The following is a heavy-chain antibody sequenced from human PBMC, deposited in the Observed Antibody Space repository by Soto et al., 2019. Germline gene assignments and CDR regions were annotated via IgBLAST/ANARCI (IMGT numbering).Heavy chain of an antibody. D-gene: IGHD3-10*01. Sequence: SETLSLTCTVSGTSLSSYYWSWIRQPPWKGLEWIGYIYYSGSTIYNPSLKSRVTISLDTSKNQFSLKLTSVTAADTAVYYCARDQGTMVRGIGNFDYWGQGTLVTVSS. J-gene: IGHJ4*02. CDR2: IYYSGST. V-gene: IGHV4-59*01. CDR3: ARDQGTMVRGIGNFDY. CDR1: GTSLSSYY.